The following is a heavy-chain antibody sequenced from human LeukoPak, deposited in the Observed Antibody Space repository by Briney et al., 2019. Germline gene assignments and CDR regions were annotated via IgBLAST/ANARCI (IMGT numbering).Heavy chain of an antibody. V-gene: IGHV1-18*01. D-gene: IGHD3-16*01. CDR2: ISTYNGNT. Sequence: ASVKVSCKASGYTFTSYGISWVRQAPGQGLEWMGWISTYNGNTNYAQKLQGRVPMTTDTSTSTAYMELRSLRSDDTAVYYCARDQNLGASMDVWGKGTTVTVSS. CDR1: GYTFTSYG. CDR3: ARDQNLGASMDV. J-gene: IGHJ6*04.